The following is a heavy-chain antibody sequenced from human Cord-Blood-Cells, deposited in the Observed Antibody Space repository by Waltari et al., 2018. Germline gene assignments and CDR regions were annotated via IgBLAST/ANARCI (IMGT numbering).Heavy chain of an antibody. J-gene: IGHJ5*02. CDR1: GGTFSSYA. V-gene: IGHV1-69*12. D-gene: IGHD6-19*01. Sequence: QVQLVQSGAEVKKPGSLVKVSCKASGGTFSSYAISRVRQAPGQGLEWMGGIIPIFGTASYAQKFQGRVTITADESTSTAYMELSSLRSEDTAVYYCARSVSSGWYWFDPWGQGTLVTVSS. CDR2: IIPIFGTA. CDR3: ARSVSSGWYWFDP.